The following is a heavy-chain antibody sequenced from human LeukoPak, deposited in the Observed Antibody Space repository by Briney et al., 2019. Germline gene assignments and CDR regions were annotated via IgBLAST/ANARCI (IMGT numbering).Heavy chain of an antibody. CDR1: GGSISSGSYY. J-gene: IGHJ4*02. CDR2: IYTSGST. Sequence: SETLSLTCTVSGGSISSGSYYWSWIRQPAGKGLEWIGRIYTSGSTNYNPSLKSRVTISVDTSKNQFSLKLSSVTAADTAVYYCARVGTVVTKYYFDYWGQGTLVTVSS. D-gene: IGHD4-23*01. V-gene: IGHV4-61*02. CDR3: ARVGTVVTKYYFDY.